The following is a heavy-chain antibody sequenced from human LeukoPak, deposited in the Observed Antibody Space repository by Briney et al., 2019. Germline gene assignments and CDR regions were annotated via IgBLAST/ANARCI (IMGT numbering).Heavy chain of an antibody. CDR3: TTDSGRSYFYFNF. J-gene: IGHJ4*02. CDR2: IRPETGEP. Sequence: GASVKVSCKISGFGLSVLSIHWMRQAPGKGLEWEGVIRPETGEPIYAQKFQDRVTVTEDTVTDTGYMELRSLTSDDTAAYFCTTDSGRSYFYFNFWGQGTLVTVSS. CDR1: GFGLSVLS. V-gene: IGHV1-24*01. D-gene: IGHD3-10*01.